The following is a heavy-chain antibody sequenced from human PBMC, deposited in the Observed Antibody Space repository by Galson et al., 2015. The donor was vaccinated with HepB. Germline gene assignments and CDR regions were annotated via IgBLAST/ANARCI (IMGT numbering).Heavy chain of an antibody. CDR1: GSTFSNYA. CDR3: ARGDIVIVETIDPFDI. Sequence: LRLSCTASGSTFSNYAMHWVRQAPGKGLEWLALISFDGSNKYYADYVKGRFTISRDNSKNTLYLQMNSLRAEDTAVYYCARGDIVIVETIDPFDIWGQGTMVTVSS. D-gene: IGHD5-12*01. CDR2: ISFDGSNK. J-gene: IGHJ3*02. V-gene: IGHV3-30*04.